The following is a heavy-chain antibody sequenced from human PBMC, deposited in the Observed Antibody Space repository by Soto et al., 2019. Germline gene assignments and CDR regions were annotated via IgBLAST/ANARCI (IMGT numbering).Heavy chain of an antibody. J-gene: IGHJ4*02. CDR3: ARDKITGLFDY. CDR1: GGSFSGYY. V-gene: IGHV4-34*01. D-gene: IGHD2-8*02. CDR2: INHSGRT. Sequence: SETLSLTCAVYGGSFSGYYWTWIRQPPGTGLEWIGEINHSGRTNYNPSLKSRVTKSEDTSKNQFSLKLTSVTAADTAVYYCARDKITGLFDYWGQGTLVTVSS.